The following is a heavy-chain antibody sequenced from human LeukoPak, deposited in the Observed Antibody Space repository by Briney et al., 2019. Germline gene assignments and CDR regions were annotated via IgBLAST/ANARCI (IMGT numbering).Heavy chain of an antibody. CDR3: ARETVPHDAFDI. CDR2: INPNSGGT. V-gene: IGHV1-2*02. Sequence: ASVKVSCKASGYTFTGYYMHWVRQAPGQGLEWMGWINPNSGGTNYAQKFQGRVTMTRDTSISTAYMELSRLRSDDTAVYYCARETVPHDAFDIWGQGTMVTVSS. D-gene: IGHD4-17*01. J-gene: IGHJ3*02. CDR1: GYTFTGYY.